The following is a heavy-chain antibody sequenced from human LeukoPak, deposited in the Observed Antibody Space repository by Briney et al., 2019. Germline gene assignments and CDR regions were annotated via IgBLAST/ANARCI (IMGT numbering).Heavy chain of an antibody. V-gene: IGHV3-48*03. Sequence: GGSLRLSCAASGFTFSSYELNWVRQAPGKGLQWVSYISSSGGTIYYADSVKGRFTISRDNSKNTLYLQMNSLKTEDTAVYYGTTGLPRSSSGWYGEYSGLDYWGQGTLVTVSS. CDR3: TTGLPRSSSGWYGEYSGLDY. CDR2: ISSSGGTI. D-gene: IGHD6-19*01. J-gene: IGHJ4*02. CDR1: GFTFSSYE.